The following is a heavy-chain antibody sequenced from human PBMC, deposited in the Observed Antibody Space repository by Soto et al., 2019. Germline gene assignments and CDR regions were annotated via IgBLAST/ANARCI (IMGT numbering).Heavy chain of an antibody. D-gene: IGHD3-3*01. CDR3: AGLGILEWLSRPYYYYMDV. Sequence: SETLSLTCTVSGGSISSYYWSWIRQPPGKGLEWIGYIYYSGSTNYNPSLKSRVTISVDTSKNQFSLKLSSVTAADTAVYYCAGLGILEWLSRPYYYYMDVWGKGTTVTVSS. CDR2: IYYSGST. J-gene: IGHJ6*03. V-gene: IGHV4-59*08. CDR1: GGSISSYY.